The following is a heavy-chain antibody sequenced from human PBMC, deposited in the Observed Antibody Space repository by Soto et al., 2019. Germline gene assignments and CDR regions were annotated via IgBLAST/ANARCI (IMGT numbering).Heavy chain of an antibody. CDR1: EGTFSSYA. Sequence: SVRVSHKASEGTFSSYAISWVRQAPGQGLEWMGGISPIFGTANYAQKYQGRVTITADKSTSTAYMELSSLRSEDTAVYYCSSPDLSYYDSKSPPYYFDYWGQGTLVTVSS. CDR2: ISPIFGTA. CDR3: SSPDLSYYDSKSPPYYFDY. V-gene: IGHV1-69*06. J-gene: IGHJ4*02. D-gene: IGHD3-22*01.